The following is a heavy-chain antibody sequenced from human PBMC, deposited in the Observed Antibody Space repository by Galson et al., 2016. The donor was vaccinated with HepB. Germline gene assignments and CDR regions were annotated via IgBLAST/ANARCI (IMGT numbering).Heavy chain of an antibody. J-gene: IGHJ4*02. Sequence: LSLTCVVSGVSIISNDWWNWVRQPPGKGLEYIGEIYHSGNTNYSPSLKSRVTISVDKSKNQFSLNLNSVTAADTAVYYCARGLRGSGRLDYWGQGTLVTVSS. V-gene: IGHV4-4*02. D-gene: IGHD3-10*01. CDR2: IYHSGNT. CDR1: GVSIISNDW. CDR3: ARGLRGSGRLDY.